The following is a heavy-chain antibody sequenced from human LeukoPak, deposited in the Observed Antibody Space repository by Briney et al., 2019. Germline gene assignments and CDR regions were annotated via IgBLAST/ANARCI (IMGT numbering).Heavy chain of an antibody. D-gene: IGHD6-6*01. CDR2: ISGSGGST. V-gene: IGHV3-23*01. Sequence: GGSLRLSCAASGFTFSSYAMSWGRQAPGKGLEWVSAISGSGGSTYYADSVKGRFTISRDNSKNTLYLQMNSLRAEDTAVYYCAKRELVLGSGRYFDYWGQGTLVTVSS. CDR1: GFTFSSYA. CDR3: AKRELVLGSGRYFDY. J-gene: IGHJ4*02.